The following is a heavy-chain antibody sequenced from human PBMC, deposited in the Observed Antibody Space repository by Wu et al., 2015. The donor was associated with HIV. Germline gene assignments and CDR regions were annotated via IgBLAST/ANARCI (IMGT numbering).Heavy chain of an antibody. D-gene: IGHD3-10*01. Sequence: QVQLVQSGAEVKKPGSSVKVSCKASGGTFSSYAISWVRQAPGQGLEWMGGIIPIFGTANYAQKFQGRVTITTDESTSTAYMELSSLRSEDTAVYYCARGAITMVRGVIINHYYFDYWGQGTLVTVSS. CDR1: GGTFSSYA. V-gene: IGHV1-69*01. CDR3: ARGAITMVRGVIINHYYFDY. CDR2: IIPIFGTA. J-gene: IGHJ4*02.